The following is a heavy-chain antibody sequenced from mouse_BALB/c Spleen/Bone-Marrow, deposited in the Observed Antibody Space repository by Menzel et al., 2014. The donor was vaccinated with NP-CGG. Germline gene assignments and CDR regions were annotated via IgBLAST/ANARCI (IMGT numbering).Heavy chain of an antibody. D-gene: IGHD2-10*01. J-gene: IGHJ2*01. CDR1: GYSLTSHT. V-gene: IGHV1-4*02. Sequence: QVQLQQSAAELARPGASVKMSCKASGYSLTSHTMHWVKQRPGQGLEWIGYINPNSGYTEYNQKFKDRTTLTADKSSSTAYLHLSSLTSEDSAVYYCARRVPYHFDYWGQGTTLTVSS. CDR2: INPNSGYT. CDR3: ARRVPYHFDY.